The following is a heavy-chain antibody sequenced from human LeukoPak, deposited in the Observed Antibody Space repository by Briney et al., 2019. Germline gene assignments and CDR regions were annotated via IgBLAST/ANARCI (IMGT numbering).Heavy chain of an antibody. CDR2: ISGSGGST. V-gene: IGHV3-23*01. D-gene: IGHD7-27*01. J-gene: IGHJ4*01. CDR1: GFTLSSYA. Sequence: GGSLRLSCAASGFTLSSYAMSWVGQAPGKGLEWASAISGSGGSTYYADSVKGRFTISRDNSKNTLYLQMNSLRAEDTAVYYCAKCHLNWGRGFIDYWGHGTLVTVSS. CDR3: AKCHLNWGRGFIDY.